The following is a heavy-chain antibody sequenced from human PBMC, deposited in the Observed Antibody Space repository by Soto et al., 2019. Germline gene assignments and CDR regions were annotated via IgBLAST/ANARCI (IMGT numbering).Heavy chain of an antibody. CDR3: AKGYYDSSGYYYGPFDY. D-gene: IGHD3-22*01. CDR1: GFTFDDYA. Sequence: AGGSLRLSCAASGFTFDDYAMHWVRQAPGKGLEWVSGISWNSGSIGYADSVKGRFTISRDNAKNSLYLQMNSLRAEDTALYYCAKGYYDSSGYYYGPFDYWGQGTLVTVSS. J-gene: IGHJ4*02. V-gene: IGHV3-9*01. CDR2: ISWNSGSI.